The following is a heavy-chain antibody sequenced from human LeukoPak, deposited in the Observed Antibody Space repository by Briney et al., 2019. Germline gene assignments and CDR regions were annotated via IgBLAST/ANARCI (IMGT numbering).Heavy chain of an antibody. CDR1: GGSISSGGYS. Sequence: PSETLSLTCAVSGGSISSGGYSWSWIRQPPGKGLEWIGYIYYSGSTYYNPSLKSRVTISVDTSKNQFSLKLSSVTAADTAVYYCARSPYYYGSGSVIDYWGQGTLVTVSS. CDR3: ARSPYYYGSGSVIDY. J-gene: IGHJ4*02. CDR2: IYYSGST. D-gene: IGHD3-10*01. V-gene: IGHV4-30-4*07.